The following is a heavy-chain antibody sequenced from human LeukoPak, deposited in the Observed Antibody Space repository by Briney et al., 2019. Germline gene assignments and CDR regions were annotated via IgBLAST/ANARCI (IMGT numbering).Heavy chain of an antibody. J-gene: IGHJ5*02. CDR1: GFTFSNAR. V-gene: IGHV3-15*01. CDR2: IKSKTDGGTT. Sequence: GGSLRLSCATSGFTFSNARMSWVRQAPGKGLEWVGRIKSKTDGGTTDYAAPVKGRFTTSRDDSKNTLYLQMNSLKTEDTAVYYCTTDPEWELLEYNWFDPWGQGTLVTVSS. CDR3: TTDPEWELLEYNWFDP. D-gene: IGHD1-26*01.